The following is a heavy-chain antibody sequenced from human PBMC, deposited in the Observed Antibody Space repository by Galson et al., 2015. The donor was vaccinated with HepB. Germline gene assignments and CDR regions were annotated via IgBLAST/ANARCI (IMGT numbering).Heavy chain of an antibody. V-gene: IGHV1-46*01. CDR2: IYPSVGNA. Sequence: SVKVSCKASGYTFTNYYIHWVRQAPGQGLEWMGIIYPSVGNADYTQNFQGRVTMTRDTSTSTVYMEPSSLTSDDTAAYYCVREYHGGTFDIWGQGTMVTVSS. CDR3: VREYHGGTFDI. J-gene: IGHJ3*02. D-gene: IGHD1-1*01. CDR1: GYTFTNYY.